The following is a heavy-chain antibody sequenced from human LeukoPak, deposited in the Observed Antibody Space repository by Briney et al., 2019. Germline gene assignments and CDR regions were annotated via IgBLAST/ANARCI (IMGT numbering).Heavy chain of an antibody. CDR1: GFTVSSNY. D-gene: IGHD2/OR15-2a*01. Sequence: PGGSLRPSCAASGFTVSSNYMSWVRQAPGKGLEWVSVIYSGGSTYYADSVKGRFTISRDNSKNTLYLQMNSLRAEDTAVYYCARGEGHNTFDYWGQGTLVTVSS. J-gene: IGHJ4*02. CDR3: ARGEGHNTFDY. CDR2: IYSGGST. V-gene: IGHV3-53*01.